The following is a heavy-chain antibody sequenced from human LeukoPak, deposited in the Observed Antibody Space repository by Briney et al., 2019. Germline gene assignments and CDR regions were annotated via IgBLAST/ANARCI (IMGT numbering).Heavy chain of an antibody. D-gene: IGHD6-13*01. V-gene: IGHV4-61*02. Sequence: SQTLSLTCSVSGGSIGSGSHYWSWIRQPAGKGLEWIGRFYTSGSTNYNPSLKSRVTISVDTSKNQFSLQLRSVTAADTAVYYCARVPTYEIAAARVGYAFDIWGQGTMVTVSS. CDR1: GGSIGSGSHY. CDR2: FYTSGST. J-gene: IGHJ3*02. CDR3: ARVPTYEIAAARVGYAFDI.